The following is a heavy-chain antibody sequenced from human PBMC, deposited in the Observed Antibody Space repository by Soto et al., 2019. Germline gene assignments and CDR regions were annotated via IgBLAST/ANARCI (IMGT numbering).Heavy chain of an antibody. J-gene: IGHJ6*02. D-gene: IGHD6-25*01. V-gene: IGHV3-53*01. CDR3: ARGAANYYYGMDV. CDR1: GFTVSSNY. Sequence: LRLSCAASGFTVSSNYMSWVRQAPGKGLEWVSVIYSGGSTYYADSVKGRFTISRDNSKNTLYLQMNSLRAEDTAVYYCARGAANYYYGMDVWGQGTTVTVSS. CDR2: IYSGGST.